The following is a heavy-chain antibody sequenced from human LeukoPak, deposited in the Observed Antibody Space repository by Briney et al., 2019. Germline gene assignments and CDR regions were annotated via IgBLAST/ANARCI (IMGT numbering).Heavy chain of an antibody. CDR2: INPNSGGT. D-gene: IGHD3-22*01. CDR1: GYTFTGYY. CDR3: ARTRASVYYDNSGYHPHFDY. Sequence: ASVKVSCKASGYTFTGYYMHWVRQAPGQGLEWMGWINPNSGGTNYAQKFQGRVTMTRDTSISTAYMELSRLRSDDTAVYYCARTRASVYYDNSGYHPHFDYWGQGTLVTVSS. J-gene: IGHJ4*02. V-gene: IGHV1-2*02.